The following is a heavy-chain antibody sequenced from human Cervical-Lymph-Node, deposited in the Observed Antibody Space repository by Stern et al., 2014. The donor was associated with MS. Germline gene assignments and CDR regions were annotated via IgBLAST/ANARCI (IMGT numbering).Heavy chain of an antibody. CDR1: GGTFTSFS. J-gene: IGHJ3*01. CDR2: IIPIFDTP. V-gene: IGHV1-69*06. Sequence: QLVQSGAEVKKPGSSVNVSCKASGGTFTSFSINWVRQVPGQSLEWMGGIIPIFDTPNLAQKLQGRVTITADSSTSTVYMALNSLRSDDTAVYYCVLPSKVTTAAFDVWGRGTMVTVSS. CDR3: VLPSKVTTAAFDV. D-gene: IGHD4-17*01.